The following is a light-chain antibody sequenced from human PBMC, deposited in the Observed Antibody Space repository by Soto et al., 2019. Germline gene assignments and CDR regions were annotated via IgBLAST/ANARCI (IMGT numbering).Light chain of an antibody. CDR2: RNN. CDR1: SSNIGKHY. Sequence: QSVLTQPPSASGTPGQRVTISCSGSSSNIGKHYVYWYQQLPGTAPKLLIYRNNQRPSGVPDRFSGSKSGTSASLAISGLRSEDEADYYCAAWDDSLSGHVVIGGGTKLTV. V-gene: IGLV1-47*01. CDR3: AAWDDSLSGHVV. J-gene: IGLJ2*01.